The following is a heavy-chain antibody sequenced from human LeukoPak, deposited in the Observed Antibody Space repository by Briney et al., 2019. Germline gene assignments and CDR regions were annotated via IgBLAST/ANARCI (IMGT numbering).Heavy chain of an antibody. D-gene: IGHD6-19*01. J-gene: IGHJ4*02. CDR1: GYTFTSYA. V-gene: IGHV1-3*02. CDR3: AKLHSIAVAGLFDY. CDR2: SNAGNGNT. Sequence: GASVKVSCKASGYTFTSYAMHWVRQAPGQRLEWMGWSNAGNGNTKYSQEFQGRVTITRDTSASTAYMELNSLRAEDTAVYYCAKLHSIAVAGLFDYWGQGTLVTVSS.